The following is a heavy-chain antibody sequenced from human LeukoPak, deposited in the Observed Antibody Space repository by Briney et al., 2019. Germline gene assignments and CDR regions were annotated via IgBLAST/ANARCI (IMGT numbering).Heavy chain of an antibody. D-gene: IGHD2-21*02. CDR3: ASYCGGDCEYFDY. V-gene: IGHV4-39*01. Sequence: SETLSLTCTVSGGSISSSSYYWGWIRQPPGKGLEWIGSIYYSGSTYYNPSLKSRVTISVDTSKNQFSLKLSSVTAADTAVYYCASYCGGDCEYFDYWGQGTLGTVSS. CDR1: GGSISSSSYY. CDR2: IYYSGST. J-gene: IGHJ4*02.